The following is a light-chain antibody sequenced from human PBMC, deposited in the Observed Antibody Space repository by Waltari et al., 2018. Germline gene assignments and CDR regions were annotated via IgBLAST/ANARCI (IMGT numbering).Light chain of an antibody. V-gene: IGKV1D-12*01. CDR1: QGIRTW. CDR3: QQANSFPIT. Sequence: IRVTQSPSSVSASIGDRVTITCRASQGIRTWLSWYQKRPGEAPRLLIHDATSLKSGVPSRFNGGGSGTDFTLTISGLQPEDFATYYCQQANSFPITFGQGTRLDIK. J-gene: IGKJ5*01. CDR2: DAT.